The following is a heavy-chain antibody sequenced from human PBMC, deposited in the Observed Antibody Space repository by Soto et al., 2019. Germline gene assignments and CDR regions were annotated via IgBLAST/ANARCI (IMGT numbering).Heavy chain of an antibody. J-gene: IGHJ4*02. CDR1: GFSISSAW. CDR2: IKTKTQGETT. Sequence: EVQLVESGGGLVKPGGSLRLSCTASGFSISSAWMNWVRQAPGKGLEWVGRIKTKTQGETTDYPAPVKGSFTISRDDSKNTLDLQMNSLKMEDTAVYYCTTGSVEGYWGQGTLVTVSS. V-gene: IGHV3-15*07. D-gene: IGHD3-3*01. CDR3: TTGSVEGY.